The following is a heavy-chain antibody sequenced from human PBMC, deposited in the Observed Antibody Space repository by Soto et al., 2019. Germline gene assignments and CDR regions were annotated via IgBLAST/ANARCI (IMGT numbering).Heavy chain of an antibody. Sequence: QVQLQESGPRLVKSSETLSLVCSVSGDSIIRSFWGWIRQSPGKGLQYIGYISDSGVTDYDPSLKSRVTISVDTSKNQFSLKLTSVTAADTAVYYCARGAGXFSGPDXFDIXGQGTMVTVSS. J-gene: IGHJ3*02. CDR1: GDSIIRSF. CDR3: ARGAGXFSGPDXFDI. CDR2: ISDSGVT. V-gene: IGHV4-59*01.